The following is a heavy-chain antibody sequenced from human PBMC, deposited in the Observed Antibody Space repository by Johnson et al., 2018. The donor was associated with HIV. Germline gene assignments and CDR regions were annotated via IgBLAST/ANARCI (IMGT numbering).Heavy chain of an antibody. CDR2: IGTAGDT. CDR3: AREGGLTGAFDI. Sequence: VQLVESGGGLVQPGGSLRLSCAASGFTFSSYDMHWVRQATGKGLEWVSAIGTAGDTYYPGSVKGRFTISRDNAKNSLYLQMNSLRAEDTAVYYCAREGGLTGAFDIWGQGTMVTVSS. J-gene: IGHJ3*02. CDR1: GFTFSSYD. V-gene: IGHV3-13*01. D-gene: IGHD3-16*01.